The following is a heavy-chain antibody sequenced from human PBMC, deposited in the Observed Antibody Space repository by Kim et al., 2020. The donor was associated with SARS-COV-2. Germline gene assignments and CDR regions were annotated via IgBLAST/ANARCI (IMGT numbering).Heavy chain of an antibody. CDR2: INTNTGNP. D-gene: IGHD3-3*01. J-gene: IGHJ6*03. CDR3: SRDDRFTIFGVVILGSYMDV. Sequence: ASVKVSCKASGYTFTSYAMNWVRQAPGQGPEWMGWINTNTGNPTYAQGFTGRFVFSLDTSVSTAYLQISSLKAEDTAVYYCSRDDRFTIFGVVILGSYMDVWGKGTTVTVS. V-gene: IGHV7-4-1*02. CDR1: GYTFTSYA.